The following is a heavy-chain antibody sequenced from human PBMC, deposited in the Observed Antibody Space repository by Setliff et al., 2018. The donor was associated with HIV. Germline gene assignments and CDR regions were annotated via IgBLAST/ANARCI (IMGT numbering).Heavy chain of an antibody. CDR3: ARSRYDSGGYPDAFDI. CDR2: ISAYNGST. Sequence: GASVKVSCKASGYTFTGYYMHWVRQAPGQGLEWMGWISAYNGSTKYAQKFQGRVTMTTDTSTSTAYMELRSLRSDDTAVYYCARSRYDSGGYPDAFDIWGQGTMVTVSS. J-gene: IGHJ3*02. V-gene: IGHV1-18*04. CDR1: GYTFTGYY. D-gene: IGHD3-22*01.